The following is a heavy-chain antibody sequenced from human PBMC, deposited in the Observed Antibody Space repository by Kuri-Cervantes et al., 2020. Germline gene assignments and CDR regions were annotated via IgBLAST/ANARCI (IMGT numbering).Heavy chain of an antibody. V-gene: IGHV5-51*01. CDR3: ARHYVPVPSHPHAFDI. CDR2: IHPNTYAI. Sequence: GGSLRLSCKGSGYSFTSYWIGWVRQMPGKGLEYMAMIHPNTYAIRYGLSFQGQVTISADTSMNTAYLQWTSVKASDTAMYYCARHYVPVPSHPHAFDIWGQGTMVTVSS. J-gene: IGHJ3*02. CDR1: GYSFTSYW. D-gene: IGHD3-10*02.